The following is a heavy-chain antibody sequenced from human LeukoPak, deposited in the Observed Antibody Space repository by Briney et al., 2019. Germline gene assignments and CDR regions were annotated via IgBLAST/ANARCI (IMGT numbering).Heavy chain of an antibody. CDR1: GFTFSSYA. CDR3: AKAAITMIVVGGYYFDY. D-gene: IGHD3-22*01. J-gene: IGHJ4*02. CDR2: ISGSGGST. Sequence: GGSLRLSCAASGFTFSSYAMSWVRQAPGKGLEWVSAISGSGGSTYYADSVKGRFTISRDNSKNTLYLQMDSLGAEDTAVYYCAKAAITMIVVGGYYFDYWGQGTLVTVSS. V-gene: IGHV3-23*01.